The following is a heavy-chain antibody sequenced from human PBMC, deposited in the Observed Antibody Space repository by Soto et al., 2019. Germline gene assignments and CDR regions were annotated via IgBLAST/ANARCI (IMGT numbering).Heavy chain of an antibody. CDR1: GFSLSTSGVG. CDR3: AHVYGGYDNFDY. J-gene: IGHJ4*02. V-gene: IGHV2-5*02. Sequence: QITLKESGPTLVKPTQTLTLTCTFSGFSLSTSGVGVGWIRQPPGKALEWLALIYWDDDERYSPSLKSRLTITKDTSKKLVVLTMTNMDPVDTATYYCAHVYGGYDNFDYWGQGTLVTVSS. CDR2: IYWDDDE. D-gene: IGHD5-12*01.